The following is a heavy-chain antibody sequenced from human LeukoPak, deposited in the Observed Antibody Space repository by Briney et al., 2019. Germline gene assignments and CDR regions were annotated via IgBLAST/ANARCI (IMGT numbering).Heavy chain of an antibody. V-gene: IGHV4-61*01. CDR3: ARDRDGEQLSY. J-gene: IGHJ4*02. CDR1: GGSVSSGSYY. Sequence: SEALSLTCTVSGGSVSSGSYYWSWIRQPPGKGLEWIGYIYYSGSTNYNPSLKSRVTISVDTSKNQFSLKLSSVTAADTAVYYCARDRDGEQLSYWGQGTLVTVSS. D-gene: IGHD3-10*01. CDR2: IYYSGST.